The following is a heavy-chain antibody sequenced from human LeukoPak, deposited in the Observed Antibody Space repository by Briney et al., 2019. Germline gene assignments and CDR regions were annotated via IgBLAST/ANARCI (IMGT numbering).Heavy chain of an antibody. D-gene: IGHD1-26*01. J-gene: IGHJ4*02. CDR2: IYPGDSDT. CDR3: ARRTYSGSFRGAYFDY. Sequence: GESLQISCKGSGYSFTSYWIGWVRQMPGKGLEWMGIIYPGDSDTRYSPSFQGQVTISADKSISTAYLQWSSLKASDTAMYYCARRTYSGSFRGAYFDYWGQGTLVTVSS. CDR1: GYSFTSYW. V-gene: IGHV5-51*01.